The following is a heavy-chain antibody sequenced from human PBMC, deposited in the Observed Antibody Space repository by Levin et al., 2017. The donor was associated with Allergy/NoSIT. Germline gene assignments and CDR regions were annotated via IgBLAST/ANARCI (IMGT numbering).Heavy chain of an antibody. CDR1: GFTFSSYY. J-gene: IGHJ4*02. V-gene: IGHV3-74*01. CDR2: IHTDTSVT. Sequence: GGSLRLSCAASGFTFSSYYMHWVRQAPGKGLAWVSNIHTDTSVTNYADSVKGRFTISRDNAKNTLYLQMNRLRAEDTAVYYCARGGCSATSCLDYWGQGTLVTVSS. D-gene: IGHD2-15*01. CDR3: ARGGCSATSCLDY.